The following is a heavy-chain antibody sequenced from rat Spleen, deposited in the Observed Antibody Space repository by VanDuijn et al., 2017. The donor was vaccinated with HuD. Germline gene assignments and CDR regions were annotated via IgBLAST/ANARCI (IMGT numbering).Heavy chain of an antibody. V-gene: IGHV5-29*01. CDR1: GFTFNNYG. CDR2: ISYDGITT. D-gene: IGHD1-4*01. Sequence: EVQLVESGGGLVQPGRSLKLSCAASGFTFNNYGMAWVRQAPTKGLEWVATISYDGITTYYRDSVKGRFTISRDNAKSTLYLQMDSLRSEDTATYYCARHPRVRGVMDAWGQGASVTVSS. J-gene: IGHJ4*01. CDR3: ARHPRVRGVMDA.